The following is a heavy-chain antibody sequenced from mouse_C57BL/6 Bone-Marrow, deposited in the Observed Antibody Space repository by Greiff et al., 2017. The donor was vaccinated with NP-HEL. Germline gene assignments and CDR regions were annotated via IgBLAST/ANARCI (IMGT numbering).Heavy chain of an antibody. CDR1: GYTFTSYG. V-gene: IGHV1-81*01. CDR3: ARERWIYYDYPY. Sequence: VKLQQSGAELARPGASVKLSCKASGYTFTSYGISWVKQRTGQGLEWIGEIYPRSGNTYYNEKFKGKATLTADKSSSTAYMELRSLTSEDSAVYFCARERWIYYDYPYCGQGTTLTVSS. CDR2: IYPRSGNT. D-gene: IGHD2-4*01. J-gene: IGHJ2*01.